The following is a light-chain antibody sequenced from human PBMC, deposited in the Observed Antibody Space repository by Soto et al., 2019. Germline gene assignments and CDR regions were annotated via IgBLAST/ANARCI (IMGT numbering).Light chain of an antibody. CDR2: DVS. Sequence: QSALTQPRSVSESPGQSVTISCTGTSSDVGGYNYVSWYQQHPGKAPKLMIYDVSKRPSGVPDRFSGSKSGNTASLTISGLQAEDEADCYCCSYAGSYYVFGTGTKVTVL. CDR3: CSYAGSYYV. V-gene: IGLV2-11*01. J-gene: IGLJ1*01. CDR1: SSDVGGYNY.